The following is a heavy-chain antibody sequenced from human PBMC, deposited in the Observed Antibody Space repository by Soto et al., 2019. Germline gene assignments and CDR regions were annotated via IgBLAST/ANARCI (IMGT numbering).Heavy chain of an antibody. J-gene: IGHJ4*02. Sequence: QEHLVQSGGGVVQPGRSLRLSCAASGSIFSGYGMHWVRQAPGKGLEWVAVIWYDGSNKYYADSVKGRFTISRDNSKNMLYLQMDSLRDEDTAVYYCTRDGSGGSVVRGFCDYWGQGTLVTVSS. CDR3: TRDGSGGSVVRGFCDY. CDR2: IWYDGSNK. D-gene: IGHD2-15*01. V-gene: IGHV3-33*01. CDR1: GSIFSGYG.